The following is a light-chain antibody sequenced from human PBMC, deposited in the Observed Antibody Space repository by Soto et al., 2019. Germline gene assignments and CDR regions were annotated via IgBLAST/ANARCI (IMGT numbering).Light chain of an antibody. CDR2: DDS. CDR1: KIGFKI. CDR3: QVWHSDDPHFV. J-gene: IGLJ1*01. Sequence: SYELTQPPSVSVAPGQTATITCGGKKIGFKIVNWYQQEVGQAPVLVFYDDSARPSGIPARFSGSSSGNTATMTISRVEAGVEADYYCQVWHSDDPHFVFGTGSTLTVL. V-gene: IGLV3-21*02.